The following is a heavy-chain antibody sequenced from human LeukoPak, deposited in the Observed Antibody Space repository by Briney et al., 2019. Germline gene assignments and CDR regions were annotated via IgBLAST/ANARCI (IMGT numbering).Heavy chain of an antibody. CDR3: ARDETNGFDS. D-gene: IGHD1-14*01. CDR1: GFTFSNYN. CDR2: INSRSTYI. Sequence: GGSLRLSCGASGFTFSNYNMNWVRQAPGEGLEWVSSINSRSTYIFYADSVMGRFTISRDNAKNSLFLQMNSLRAEDTAVYYCARDETNGFDSWGQGTLVAVSS. V-gene: IGHV3-21*01. J-gene: IGHJ5*01.